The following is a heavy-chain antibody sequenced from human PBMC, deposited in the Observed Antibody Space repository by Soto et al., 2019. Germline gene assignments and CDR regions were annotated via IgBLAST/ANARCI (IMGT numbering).Heavy chain of an antibody. V-gene: IGHV3-48*03. D-gene: IGHD1-26*01. CDR3: ATDSGSYSGYSYYAMDV. CDR2: ISGSGSSI. J-gene: IGHJ6*02. CDR1: GLTFSGYE. Sequence: EVQLAESGGGLVQPGGSLRLSCTASGLTFSGYEMNWVRQAPGKGLEWVSSISGSGSSISYSGHVRGPFITTRDNAEKQLYLHMNNLRAEDTSVYYCATDSGSYSGYSYYAMDVWGQGTTVTVSS.